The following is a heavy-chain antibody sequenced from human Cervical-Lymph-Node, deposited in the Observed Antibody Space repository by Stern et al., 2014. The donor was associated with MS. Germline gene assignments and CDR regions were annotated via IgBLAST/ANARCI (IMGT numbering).Heavy chain of an antibody. CDR2: ISSSSSYI. Sequence: EVHLGESGGGLVKPGRSLRLPCASSGFTLRSYRMNWVRQAPGKGPEWVSSISSSSSYIYYADSVKGRFTISRDNAKNSLYLQMNSLRAEDTAVYYCAREEYYYDSSGYSHWGQGTLVTVSS. CDR1: GFTLRSYR. CDR3: AREEYYYDSSGYSH. D-gene: IGHD3-22*01. V-gene: IGHV3-21*01. J-gene: IGHJ4*02.